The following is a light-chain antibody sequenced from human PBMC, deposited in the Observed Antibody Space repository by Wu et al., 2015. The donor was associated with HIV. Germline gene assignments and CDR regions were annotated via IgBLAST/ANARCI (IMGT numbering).Light chain of an antibody. Sequence: DIQMTQSPSSLSASVGDRVTITCRASQGISNFLAWYQQKPGKPPKVLIYAASTLQSGVPSRFSGSGSGTDFTLTISSLQPEDVATYYCLQYNNWPPRTFGQGTKVEIK. CDR3: LQYNNWPPRT. V-gene: IGKV1-27*01. CDR2: AAS. J-gene: IGKJ1*01. CDR1: QGISNF.